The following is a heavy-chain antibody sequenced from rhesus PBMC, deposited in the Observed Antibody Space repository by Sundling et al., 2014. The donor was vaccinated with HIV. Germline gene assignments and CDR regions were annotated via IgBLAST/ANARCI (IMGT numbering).Heavy chain of an antibody. CDR2: INTGGGST. Sequence: EVQLVESGGGLVQPGGSLRLSCAASGFTFRDYYMDWVRQAPGKGLEWVSRINTGGGSTWYADSVKGRFTISRENAKNTLYLQMDSLRAEDTAVYYCARAVGYSGSYYPLYYFDYWGQGVLVTVSS. CDR3: ARAVGYSGSYYPLYYFDY. J-gene: IGHJ4*01. CDR1: GFTFRDYY. D-gene: IGHD3-16*01. V-gene: IGHV3-178*01.